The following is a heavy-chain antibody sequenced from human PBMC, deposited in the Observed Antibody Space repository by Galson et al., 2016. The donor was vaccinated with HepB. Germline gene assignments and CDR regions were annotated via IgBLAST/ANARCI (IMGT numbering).Heavy chain of an antibody. CDR2: IYPGDSRT. CDR1: GYGFAGYW. CDR3: VRLGNPLSSYGMDV. V-gene: IGHV5-51*03. J-gene: IGHJ6*02. Sequence: QSGAEVKKPGESLKISCKGSGYGFAGYWIGWVRQMPGEGLENMGIIYPGDSRTRYRPSFQGQVTISADKSISTAYVQWTSLKASDTAIYYCVRLGNPLSSYGMDVWGQGTTVTVSS. D-gene: IGHD7-27*01.